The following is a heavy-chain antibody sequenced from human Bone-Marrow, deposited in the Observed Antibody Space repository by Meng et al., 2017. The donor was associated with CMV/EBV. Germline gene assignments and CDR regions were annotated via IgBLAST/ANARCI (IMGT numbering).Heavy chain of an antibody. Sequence: QAQLQQWGAGLLNPSATLSLTCAVYGGSFSGYYWSWIRQPPGKGLEWIGEINHSGSTNYNPSLKSRVTISVDTSKNQFSLKLSSVTAADTAVYYCARGRHIAARPFYYWGQGTLVTVSS. D-gene: IGHD6-6*01. V-gene: IGHV4-34*01. CDR3: ARGRHIAARPFYY. CDR2: INHSGST. CDR1: GGSFSGYY. J-gene: IGHJ4*02.